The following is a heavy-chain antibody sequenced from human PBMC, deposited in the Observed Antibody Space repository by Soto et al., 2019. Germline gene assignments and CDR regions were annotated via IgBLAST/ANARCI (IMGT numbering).Heavy chain of an antibody. V-gene: IGHV4-31*03. CDR1: GGSISSGGYY. Sequence: QVQLQESGPGLVKPSQTLSLTCTVSGGSISSGGYYWSWIRQHPGKGLEWIGYIYYSRSTSYNPFLESRVTLSVDTSNNQFSLKLNSVTASDTAVYCCARGVIHWGQGTLVTVSS. D-gene: IGHD3-16*02. CDR2: IYYSRST. CDR3: ARGVIH. J-gene: IGHJ4*02.